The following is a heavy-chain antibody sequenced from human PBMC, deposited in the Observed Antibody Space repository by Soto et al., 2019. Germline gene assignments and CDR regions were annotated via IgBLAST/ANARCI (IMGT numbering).Heavy chain of an antibody. Sequence: PGGSLRLSCAASGFTFSDYYMSWIRQAPGKGLEWVSYITSSSSYTNYADSVKGRFTISRDNAKNSLYLQMNSLRAEDTAVYYCARTPYSGSYYGGWFDPWGQGTLVTVSS. CDR3: ARTPYSGSYYGGWFDP. J-gene: IGHJ5*02. CDR1: GFTFSDYY. D-gene: IGHD1-26*01. V-gene: IGHV3-11*06. CDR2: ITSSSSYT.